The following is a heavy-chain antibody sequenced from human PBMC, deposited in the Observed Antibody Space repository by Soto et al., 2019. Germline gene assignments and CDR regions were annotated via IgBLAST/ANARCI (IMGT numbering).Heavy chain of an antibody. CDR2: INPNSGGT. CDR3: AYSAYYDSSGYHPDY. Sequence: ASVKVSCKASGYTFTGYYMHWVRQAPGQGLEWMGWINPNSGGTNYAQKFQGRVTMTRDTSISTAYMELSRLRSDDTAVYYCAYSAYYDSSGYHPDYWGQGTLVTVSS. D-gene: IGHD3-22*01. CDR1: GYTFTGYY. J-gene: IGHJ4*02. V-gene: IGHV1-2*02.